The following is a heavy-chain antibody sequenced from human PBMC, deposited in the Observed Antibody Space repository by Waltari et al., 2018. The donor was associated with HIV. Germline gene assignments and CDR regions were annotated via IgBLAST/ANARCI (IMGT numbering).Heavy chain of an antibody. Sequence: QVQLQESGPRLVKPSQTLSLTCTVSGGSISSGSYYWSWIRQPAGKGLEWIGRIYTSGTTTYNPSLKSRVTLSIDTSKNQFSLNLSSMTAADTAVYYGARYVGVQGWLNDIWNFDVWGRGTLVTVSS. CDR1: GGSISSGSYY. CDR2: IYTSGTT. D-gene: IGHD5-18*01. CDR3: ARYVGVQGWLNDIWNFDV. J-gene: IGHJ2*01. V-gene: IGHV4-61*02.